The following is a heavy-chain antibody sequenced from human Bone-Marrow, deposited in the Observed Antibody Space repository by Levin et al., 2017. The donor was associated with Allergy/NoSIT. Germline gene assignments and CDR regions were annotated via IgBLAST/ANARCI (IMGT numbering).Heavy chain of an antibody. Sequence: NPGESLKISCQVSGYSFTSFWIAWVRQVPGKGLEWVGRLDPANSYTNVSPSFQGHVTISSDKSTTTAYLQWSSLKASDTAMYYCGRVGYCSGDEACTAVYYYHGMDVWGQGTTVTVSS. J-gene: IGHJ6*02. CDR2: LDPANSYT. V-gene: IGHV5-10-1*01. D-gene: IGHD2-15*01. CDR1: GYSFTSFW. CDR3: GRVGYCSGDEACTAVYYYHGMDV.